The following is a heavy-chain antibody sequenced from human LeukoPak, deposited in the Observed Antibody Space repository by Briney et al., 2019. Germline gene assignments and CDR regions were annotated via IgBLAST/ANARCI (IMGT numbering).Heavy chain of an antibody. CDR1: GFTFSSYS. V-gene: IGHV3-21*01. D-gene: IGHD3-10*01. CDR2: ISSSSSYI. Sequence: KAGGSLRLSCAASGFTFSSYSMNWVRQAPGKGLEWVSSISSSSSYIYYADSVKGRFTISRDNAKNSLYLQMNSLRTEDTAVYYCARDHPVRGVMAFVIWGQGTMVTVSS. J-gene: IGHJ3*02. CDR3: ARDHPVRGVMAFVI.